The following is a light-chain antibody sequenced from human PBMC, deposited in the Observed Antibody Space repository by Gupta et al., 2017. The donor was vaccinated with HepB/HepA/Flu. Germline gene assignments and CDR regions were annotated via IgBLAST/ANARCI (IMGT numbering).Light chain of an antibody. V-gene: IGLV7-43*01. CDR3: LLYYDASKWWV. J-gene: IGLJ3*02. CDR2: NTN. CDR1: TGAVTSGHD. Sequence: QTVVTQEPSLTVSPGGTVTLTCASSTGAVTSGHDPNWFQQRPGQAPRSRIYNTNKKHSWTPARFSGSLLGGKAALTLSSVQPEDEADYYCLLYYDASKWWVFGGGTKLNV.